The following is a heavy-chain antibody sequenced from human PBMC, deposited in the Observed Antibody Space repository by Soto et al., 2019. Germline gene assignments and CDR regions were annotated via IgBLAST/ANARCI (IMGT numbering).Heavy chain of an antibody. CDR2: MNPGSGKT. V-gene: IGHV1-8*02. Sequence: GASVKVSCKASGYTFINYDISWVRQATGQGLEWMGWMNPGSGKTGYANKFQGRVTMTRDAPTSTAHLELSSLTSEDTAVYYCARMASSGTLNWFDPWGQGTLFTVSS. J-gene: IGHJ5*02. CDR1: GYTFINYD. CDR3: ARMASSGTLNWFDP.